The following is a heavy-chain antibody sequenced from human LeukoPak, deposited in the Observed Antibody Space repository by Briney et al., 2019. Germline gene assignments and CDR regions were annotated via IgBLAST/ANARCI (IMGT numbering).Heavy chain of an antibody. CDR3: ARDGDASYWYFDL. V-gene: IGHV3-74*01. Sequence: GGSLRLSCAASGFTFRSYWMHWVRQAPGKGLVWVSRINSDGSSTDYADSVKGRFTISRDNAKNTLYLQMNSLRAEDTAVYYCARDGDASYWYFDLWGRGTLVTVS. CDR1: GFTFRSYW. J-gene: IGHJ2*01. CDR2: INSDGSST. D-gene: IGHD3-3*01.